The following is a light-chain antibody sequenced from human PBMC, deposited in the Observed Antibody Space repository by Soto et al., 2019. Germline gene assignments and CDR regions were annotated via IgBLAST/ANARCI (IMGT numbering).Light chain of an antibody. CDR3: GTWDDSLSGWL. V-gene: IGLV1-44*01. J-gene: IGLJ2*01. CDR2: RHN. Sequence: QSVLTQPPSASGTPGQRVTISCSGGSSDIGSNAVNWFQQLPGSAPKLLIYRHNQRASGVPDRFSASKSGTSACLAISGLQSGDEGDYYCGTWDDSLSGWLFGGGTKLTVL. CDR1: SSDIGSNA.